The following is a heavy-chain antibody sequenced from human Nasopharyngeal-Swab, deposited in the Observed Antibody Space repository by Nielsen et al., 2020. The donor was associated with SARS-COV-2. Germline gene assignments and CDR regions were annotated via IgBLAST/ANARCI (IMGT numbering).Heavy chain of an antibody. CDR1: GFTFSSYG. CDR3: AKEGGGSGIDY. D-gene: IGHD3-10*01. Sequence: GGSLRLSCAACGFTFSSYGMHWVRQAPGKGLEWVAVISYDGSNKYYADSVKGRFTISRDNSKNTLYLQMNSLRAEDTAVYYCAKEGGGSGIDYWGQGTLVIVSS. CDR2: ISYDGSNK. V-gene: IGHV3-30*18. J-gene: IGHJ4*02.